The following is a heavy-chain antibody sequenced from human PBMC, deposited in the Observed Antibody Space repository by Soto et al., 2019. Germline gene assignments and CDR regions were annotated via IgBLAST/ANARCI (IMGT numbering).Heavy chain of an antibody. J-gene: IGHJ4*02. V-gene: IGHV3-74*01. CDR2: ISDDGSTA. D-gene: IGHD1-1*01. CDR3: ARGPRVSSTGTGAH. CDR1: GFTFSAYW. Sequence: GGSLTLSCAVSGFTFSAYWMHWVRQVPGKGLTWVSRISDDGSTATYADSVKGRFVISRDNAKNSLYLEMNTLRADDSGLYYCARGPRVSSTGTGAHWGRGTLVTVSS.